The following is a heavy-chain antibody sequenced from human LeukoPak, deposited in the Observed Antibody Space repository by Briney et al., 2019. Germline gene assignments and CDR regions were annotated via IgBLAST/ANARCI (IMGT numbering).Heavy chain of an antibody. D-gene: IGHD6-19*01. CDR3: ARDRYSSGWYSVGAFDI. CDR1: GGSISSYY. Sequence: PSETLSLTCTVSGGSISSYYWSWIRQPPGKGLEWIGYIYYSGSTNYNPSLKSRVTISVDTSKNQFSLKLSSVTAADTAVYYCARDRYSSGWYSVGAFDIWGQGTMVTVSS. V-gene: IGHV4-59*01. J-gene: IGHJ3*02. CDR2: IYYSGST.